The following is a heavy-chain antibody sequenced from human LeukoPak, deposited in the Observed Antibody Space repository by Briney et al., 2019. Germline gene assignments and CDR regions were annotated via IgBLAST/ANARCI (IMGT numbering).Heavy chain of an antibody. D-gene: IGHD2-2*01. J-gene: IGHJ6*02. CDR3: APPFRYQRSYYYYGMDV. CDR1: GGTFSSHA. Sequence: SVKVSCKASGGTFSSHAISWVRQAPGQGLEWMGGIIPIFGTANYAQKFQGRVTITADESTSTAYMELSSLRSEDTAVYYCAPPFRYQRSYYYYGMDVWGQGTTVTVSS. V-gene: IGHV1-69*13. CDR2: IIPIFGTA.